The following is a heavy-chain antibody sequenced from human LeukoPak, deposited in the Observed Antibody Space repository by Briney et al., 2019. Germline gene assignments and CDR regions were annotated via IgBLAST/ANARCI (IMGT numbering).Heavy chain of an antibody. CDR3: ARDQEGFDY. CDR2: IIPIFGTA. Sequence: ASVKVSCKASGDTFSSFAFSWVRQAPGQGLEWMGGIIPIFGTANYAQKFQGRVTVTRDTSTSTVHMELSGLRSEDTAVYYCARDQEGFDYWGQGTLVTVSS. CDR1: GDTFSSFA. J-gene: IGHJ4*02. V-gene: IGHV1-69*05.